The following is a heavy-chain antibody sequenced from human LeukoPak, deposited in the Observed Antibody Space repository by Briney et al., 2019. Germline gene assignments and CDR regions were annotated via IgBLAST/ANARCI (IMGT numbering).Heavy chain of an antibody. CDR2: IYYSGST. CDR1: GRSISTYY. CDR3: ARESVYSWRYYAFDI. V-gene: IGHV4-59*01. J-gene: IGHJ3*02. D-gene: IGHD1-26*01. Sequence: PSETLSLTCTVSGRSISTYYWSWIRQPPGKGLEWIGYIYYSGSTNYNPSLKSRVTISVDMSKNQFSLKLSSVTAADTAVYYCARESVYSWRYYAFDIWGQGIMVTVSS.